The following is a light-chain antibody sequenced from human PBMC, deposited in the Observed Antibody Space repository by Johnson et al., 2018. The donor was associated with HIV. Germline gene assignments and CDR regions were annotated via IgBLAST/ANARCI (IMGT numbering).Light chain of an antibody. CDR1: SSNIGKNY. V-gene: IGLV1-51*01. Sequence: QSVLTQPPSVSAAPGQKVTISCSGSSSNIGKNYVSWYQQLPGTAPKLLIYDNHKRPSGIPDRVSGSKSGTSATLGITGLQTGDEADYYCGTWDSSLSVYVFGTGTKVTVL. CDR2: DNH. J-gene: IGLJ1*01. CDR3: GTWDSSLSVYV.